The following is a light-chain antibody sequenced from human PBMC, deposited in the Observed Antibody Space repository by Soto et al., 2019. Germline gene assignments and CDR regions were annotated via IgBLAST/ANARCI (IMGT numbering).Light chain of an antibody. J-gene: IGKJ3*01. V-gene: IGKV1-39*01. Sequence: DNRMNKSPSSLSASVGDRVTIHCRASQSISSYLNWYQQKPGKAPKLLIYAASSLQSGVPSRFSGSGSGTDFTLTISSLQPEDFATYYCQQSYSTPLTFGPVTKVDI. CDR1: QSISSY. CDR2: AAS. CDR3: QQSYSTPLT.